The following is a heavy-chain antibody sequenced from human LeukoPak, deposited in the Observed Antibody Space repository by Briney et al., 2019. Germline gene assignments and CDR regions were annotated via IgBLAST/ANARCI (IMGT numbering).Heavy chain of an antibody. CDR2: IWYDGSNE. D-gene: IGHD6-13*01. CDR1: GFTFSSYG. V-gene: IGHV3-33*01. J-gene: IGHJ6*04. Sequence: GRSLRLSCAASGFTFSSYGMHWVRQAPGKGLEWVAVIWYDGSNEYYADSVKGRFTISRDNSKNTLYLQMNSLRAEDTAVYYCARDNVAAAGYYYYYGMDVWGKGTTVTVSS. CDR3: ARDNVAAAGYYYYYGMDV.